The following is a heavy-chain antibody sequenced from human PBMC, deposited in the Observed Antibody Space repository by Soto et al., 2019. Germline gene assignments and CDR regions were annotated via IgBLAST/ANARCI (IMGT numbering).Heavy chain of an antibody. CDR1: GGSISTYY. V-gene: IGHV4-59*01. Sequence: SETLSLTCTVSGGSISTYYWSWIRQPPGKGLEWIGYISYTGGTYYKSSLKSRVTISLDTSKNHFSLKLSSVTAADTAVYYCARDEFSQLDSWGQGTLVTVS. D-gene: IGHD2-2*01. CDR2: ISYTGGT. J-gene: IGHJ4*02. CDR3: ARDEFSQLDS.